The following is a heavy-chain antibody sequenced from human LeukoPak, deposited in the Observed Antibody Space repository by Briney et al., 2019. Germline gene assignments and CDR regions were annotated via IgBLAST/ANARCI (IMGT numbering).Heavy chain of an antibody. CDR3: AKALPRYCSSTSCYPQLFDY. CDR1: GFTFSSYG. V-gene: IGHV3-30*18. J-gene: IGHJ4*02. CDR2: ISFDGSNK. Sequence: GRSLRLSCAASGFTFSSYGIHWVRQAPGKGLEWVAVISFDGSNKYYADSVKGRFTISRDNSKNTLYLQMNSLRAEDTAVYYCAKALPRYCSSTSCYPQLFDYWGQGTLVTVSS. D-gene: IGHD2-2*01.